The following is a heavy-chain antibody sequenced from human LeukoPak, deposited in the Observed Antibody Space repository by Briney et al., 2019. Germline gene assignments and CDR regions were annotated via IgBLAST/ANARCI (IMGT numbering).Heavy chain of an antibody. D-gene: IGHD6-13*01. CDR3: ARATSSSWYKGTPTDYYFDY. J-gene: IGHJ4*02. CDR1: GFTFSSYG. CDR2: IWYDGSNK. V-gene: IGHV3-33*01. Sequence: PGGSLRLSCAASGFTFSSYGMHWVRQAPGKGLEWVAVIWYDGSNKYYADSVKGRFTISRDNSKNTLYLLMNSLRAEYTAVYYCARATSSSWYKGTPTDYYFDYWGQGTLVTVSS.